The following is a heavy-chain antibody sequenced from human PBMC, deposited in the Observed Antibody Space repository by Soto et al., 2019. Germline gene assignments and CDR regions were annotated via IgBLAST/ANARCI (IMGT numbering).Heavy chain of an antibody. D-gene: IGHD2-15*01. Sequence: QVQLVQSGAEVQKPGSSVKVSCKASGGTFSSYAISWVRQAPGQGLEWMGGIIPIFGTANYAQKFQGRVTITADESTSTAYMELSSLRSEDTAVYYCAREMGYCSGGSCFDAFDIWGQGTMVTVSS. CDR3: AREMGYCSGGSCFDAFDI. CDR2: IIPIFGTA. J-gene: IGHJ3*02. V-gene: IGHV1-69*01. CDR1: GGTFSSYA.